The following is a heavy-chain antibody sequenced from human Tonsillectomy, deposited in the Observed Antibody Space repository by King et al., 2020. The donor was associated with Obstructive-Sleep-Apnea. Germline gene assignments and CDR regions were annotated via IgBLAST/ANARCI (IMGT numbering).Heavy chain of an antibody. J-gene: IGHJ3*02. D-gene: IGHD3-10*01. V-gene: IGHV3-21*01. CDR3: ARDSHMVRGVIRVDAFDI. CDR2: ISSSSSFI. CDR1: GFTFSSYS. Sequence: VQLVESGGGLVKPGGSLRLSCAASGFTFSSYSMNWVRQAPGKGLEWVSSISSSSSFIYYADSVKGRFTISRDNAKNSLYLQMNSLRAEDTAVYYCARDSHMVRGVIRVDAFDIWVQGTMVTVSS.